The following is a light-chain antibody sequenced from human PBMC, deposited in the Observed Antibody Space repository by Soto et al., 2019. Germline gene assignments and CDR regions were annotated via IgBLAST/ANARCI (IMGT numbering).Light chain of an antibody. Sequence: DVPMTQSPSSLSASVGDRVTITCPASQDISNYLNWYQQKPGKAPKLLTYDAANLETGGPSRFSGSGSGTDFTFTISSLQPEDIATYYCQQYDNLPYTFGQGTKLEIK. CDR1: QDISNY. CDR2: DAA. J-gene: IGKJ2*01. V-gene: IGKV1-33*01. CDR3: QQYDNLPYT.